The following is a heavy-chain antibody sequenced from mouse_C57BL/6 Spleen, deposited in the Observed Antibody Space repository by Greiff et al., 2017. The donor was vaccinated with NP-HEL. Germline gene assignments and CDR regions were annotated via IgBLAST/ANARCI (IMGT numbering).Heavy chain of an antibody. J-gene: IGHJ1*03. CDR1: GYTFTSYW. D-gene: IGHD2-4*01. Sequence: QVQLQQSGAELVKPGASVKMSCKASGYTFTSYWITWVKQRPGQGLEWIGDIYPGSGSTNYNEKFKSKATLTVDPSSSTAYMQLSSLTSEDSAVYYCARGGDYDGYFDVWGTGTTVTVSS. CDR3: ARGGDYDGYFDV. CDR2: IYPGSGST. V-gene: IGHV1-55*01.